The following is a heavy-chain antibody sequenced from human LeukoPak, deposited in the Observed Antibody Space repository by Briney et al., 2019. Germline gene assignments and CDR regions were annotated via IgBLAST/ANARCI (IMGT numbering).Heavy chain of an antibody. CDR1: GSTFSNYW. V-gene: IGHV3-7*01. CDR2: IKQDGSVK. D-gene: IGHD4-23*01. CDR3: ARDRDDGGFDY. J-gene: IGHJ4*02. Sequence: GGSLRLSCAASGSTFSNYWMSWVRQAPEKGLEWVANIKQDGSVKQYVDSMKGRFTISRDNAKNSLYLQMNSLRAEDTAVYYCARDRDDGGFDYWGQGNLVTVSS.